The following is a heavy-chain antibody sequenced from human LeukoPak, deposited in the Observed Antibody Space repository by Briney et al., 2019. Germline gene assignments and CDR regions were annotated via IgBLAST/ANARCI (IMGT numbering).Heavy chain of an antibody. CDR1: GFIVSSNY. V-gene: IGHV3-66*01. CDR3: ARDSGLGYSSAFDI. Sequence: GGFLRLSCAASGFIVSSNYMSWVRQAPGKGLEWVSVIYSGGSTYYADSVKGRFTISRDNSKNTLYLQMNSLRAEDTAVYYCARDSGLGYSSAFDIWGQGTMVTVSS. CDR2: IYSGGST. D-gene: IGHD5-18*01. J-gene: IGHJ3*02.